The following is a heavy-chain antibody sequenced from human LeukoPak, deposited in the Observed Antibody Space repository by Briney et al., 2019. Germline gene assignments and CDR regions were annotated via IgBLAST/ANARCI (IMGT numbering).Heavy chain of an antibody. Sequence: PGGSLRLSCAASGFRLSDYAMLWVRQAPGKGLEWVALISSDGINKYYADSVKGRFTISRDNSKNTLYLQMISLRPEDTAFYYCARDVSGWYYFDYWGQGTLVTVSS. CDR2: ISSDGINK. V-gene: IGHV3-30-3*01. J-gene: IGHJ4*02. CDR1: GFRLSDYA. CDR3: ARDVSGWYYFDY. D-gene: IGHD6-19*01.